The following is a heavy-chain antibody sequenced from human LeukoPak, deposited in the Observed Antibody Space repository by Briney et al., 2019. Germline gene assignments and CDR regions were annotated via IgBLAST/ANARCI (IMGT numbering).Heavy chain of an antibody. Sequence: PGGSLRLSCAASGFTFSSYGMHWVRQAPGKGLEWVAVISYDGSNKYYADSVKGRFTISRDNSKNTLYLQMNSLRAEDTAVYYCAKDGGYSYGYGFVYWGQGTLVTVSS. CDR2: ISYDGSNK. J-gene: IGHJ4*02. CDR3: AKDGGYSYGYGFVY. V-gene: IGHV3-30*18. D-gene: IGHD5-18*01. CDR1: GFTFSSYG.